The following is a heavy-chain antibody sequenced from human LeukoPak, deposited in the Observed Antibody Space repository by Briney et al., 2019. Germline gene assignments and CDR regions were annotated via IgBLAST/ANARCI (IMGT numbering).Heavy chain of an antibody. CDR3: ARVAMVRGVIRYYYMDV. D-gene: IGHD3-10*01. J-gene: IGHJ6*03. V-gene: IGHV4-61*02. CDR2: IYTSGST. Sequence: SETLSLTCTVSGGSISSGSYYWSWIRQPAGKGLEWIGRIYTSGSTNYNPSLKSRVTISVDTSKNQFSLKLSSVTAADTAVYYCARVAMVRGVIRYYYMDVWGKGTTVTISS. CDR1: GGSISSGSYY.